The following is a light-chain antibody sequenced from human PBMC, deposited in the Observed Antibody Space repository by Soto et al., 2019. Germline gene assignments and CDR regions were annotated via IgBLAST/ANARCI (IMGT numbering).Light chain of an antibody. CDR2: DAS. Sequence: DIQMTQSPSSLSASVGDRVTITCQASQDIRQYLKWYQQKPGKAPKLLIVDASNLEPGGPSRFSRSRSGTHISFTIGCLQAEYIQTFYCHQSVGPPTFGGGTKVEIK. J-gene: IGKJ4*01. CDR3: HQSVGPPT. V-gene: IGKV1-33*01. CDR1: QDIRQY.